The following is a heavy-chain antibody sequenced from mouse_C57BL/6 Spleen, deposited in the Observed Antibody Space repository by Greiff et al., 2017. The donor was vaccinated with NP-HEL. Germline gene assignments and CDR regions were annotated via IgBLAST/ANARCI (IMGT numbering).Heavy chain of an antibody. CDR1: GYTFTSYW. V-gene: IGHV1-52*01. D-gene: IGHD1-1*01. J-gene: IGHJ1*03. Sequence: QVQLQQPGAELVRPGSSVKLSCKASGYTFTSYWMHWVKQRPIQGLEWIGNIDPSDSETHYNQKFKDKATLTVDKSSSTAYMQRSSLTSEDSAVYYCARVTTDWYFDVWGTGTTVTVSS. CDR3: ARVTTDWYFDV. CDR2: IDPSDSET.